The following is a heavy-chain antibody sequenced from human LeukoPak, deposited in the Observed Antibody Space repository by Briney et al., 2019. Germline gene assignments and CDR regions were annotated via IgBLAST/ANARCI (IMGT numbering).Heavy chain of an antibody. CDR3: AAVMIDDAFDI. CDR1: GGTFSSYA. Sequence: ASVKVSCKASGGTFSSYAISWVRQAPGQGLEWKGWISAYDGNTNYAQKLQGRVTMTPDTSTSTAYMELRSLRSDARTVYYCAAVMIDDAFDIWAQGTMVTVSS. D-gene: IGHD3-16*01. CDR2: ISAYDGNT. J-gene: IGHJ3*02. V-gene: IGHV1-18*01.